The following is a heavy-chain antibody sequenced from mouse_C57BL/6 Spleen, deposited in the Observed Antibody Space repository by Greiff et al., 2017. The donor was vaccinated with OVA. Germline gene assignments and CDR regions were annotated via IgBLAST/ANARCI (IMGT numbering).Heavy chain of an antibody. V-gene: IGHV1-58*01. Sequence: VQLQQSGAELVRPGSSVKMSCKTSGYTFTSYGINWVKQRPGQGLEWIGYIYIGNGYTAYNEKFKGKATLTSDTSSSTAYMQLSSLTSEDSAIYFCARSGYGSSYGDYWGQGTTLTVSS. CDR2: IYIGNGYT. J-gene: IGHJ2*01. CDR1: GYTFTSYG. CDR3: ARSGYGSSYGDY. D-gene: IGHD1-1*01.